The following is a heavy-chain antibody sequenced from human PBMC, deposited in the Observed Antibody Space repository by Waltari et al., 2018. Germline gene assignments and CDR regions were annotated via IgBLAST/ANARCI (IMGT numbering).Heavy chain of an antibody. Sequence: QVQLQESGPGLVKPSETLSLTCTVSGGSIRRYYWSWIRQPPGKGLEWIGYIYYSGSTNYNPSLKSRVTISVDTSKNQFSLKLSSVTAADTAVYYCARQVGVTTARDIWYFDLWGRGTLVTVSS. CDR1: GGSIRRYY. J-gene: IGHJ2*01. CDR2: IYYSGST. CDR3: ARQVGVTTARDIWYFDL. D-gene: IGHD4-4*01. V-gene: IGHV4-59*08.